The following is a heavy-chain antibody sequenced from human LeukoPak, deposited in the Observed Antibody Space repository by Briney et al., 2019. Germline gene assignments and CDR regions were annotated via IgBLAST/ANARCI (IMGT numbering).Heavy chain of an antibody. CDR3: ARDGLGDY. D-gene: IGHD3-16*01. J-gene: IGHJ4*02. V-gene: IGHV1-69*13. Sequence: SVKVSCKTSGGTFSSYAFSWVRQAPGQGLEWMGRIIPVFGTTNYAQKFQGRVSITADGSTRIAYMELSSLTSEDTAVYYCARDGLGDYWGQGTLVTVSS. CDR1: GGTFSSYA. CDR2: IIPVFGTT.